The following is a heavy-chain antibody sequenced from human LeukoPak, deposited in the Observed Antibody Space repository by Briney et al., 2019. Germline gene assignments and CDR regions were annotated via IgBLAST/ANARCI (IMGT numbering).Heavy chain of an antibody. D-gene: IGHD6-6*01. CDR3: ASGPSARADY. Sequence: SETLSLTCAVYGGSFSGYYWSWIRQPPGKGLEWIGEINHSGSTNYNPSLKSRVTISVDTSKNQFSLKLSSVTAADRAVYYCASGPSARADYWGQGTLVTVSS. V-gene: IGHV4-34*01. CDR2: INHSGST. CDR1: GGSFSGYY. J-gene: IGHJ4*02.